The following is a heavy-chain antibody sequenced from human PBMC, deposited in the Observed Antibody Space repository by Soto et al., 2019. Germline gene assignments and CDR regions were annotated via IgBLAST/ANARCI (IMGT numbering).Heavy chain of an antibody. J-gene: IGHJ6*02. Sequence: SVKVSCKASGGTFSSYAISWVRQAPGQGLEWMGGIIPIFGTANYAQKFQGRVTITADESTSTAYMELSSLRSEDTAVHYCARDLAYYDFWSGYQTYYYYGMDVWGQGTTVTVSS. D-gene: IGHD3-3*01. CDR3: ARDLAYYDFWSGYQTYYYYGMDV. V-gene: IGHV1-69*13. CDR1: GGTFSSYA. CDR2: IIPIFGTA.